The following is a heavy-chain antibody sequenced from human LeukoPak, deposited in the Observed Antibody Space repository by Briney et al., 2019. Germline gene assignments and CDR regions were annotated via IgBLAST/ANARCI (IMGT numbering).Heavy chain of an antibody. D-gene: IGHD6-13*01. V-gene: IGHV3-33*01. CDR3: ARDRRPYSSSWYSFDY. CDR1: GFTFSSYG. CDR2: IWYDGSNK. J-gene: IGHJ4*02. Sequence: GGSLRLSCAASGFTFSSYGMHWVRQAPGKGLERVAVIWYDGSNKYYADSVKGRFTISRDNSKNTLYLQMNSLRAEDTAVYYCARDRRPYSSSWYSFDYWGQGTLVTVSS.